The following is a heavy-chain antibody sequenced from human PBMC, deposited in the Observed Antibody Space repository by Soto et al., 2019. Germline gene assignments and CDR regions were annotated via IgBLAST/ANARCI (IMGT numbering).Heavy chain of an antibody. D-gene: IGHD5-18*01. CDR3: AKEGVRDSSISLYRYVH. V-gene: IGHV3-21*04. CDR1: GFTFSSYN. Sequence: GGSLRLSCAASGFTFSSYNMNWVRQAPGKGLEWVSAISSSSSYIYYADSVKGRFTISRDNSKDTLYLHMNRLTAEDTAVYFCAKEGVRDSSISLYRYVHSGQATLVTVSS. CDR2: ISSSSSYI. J-gene: IGHJ4*02.